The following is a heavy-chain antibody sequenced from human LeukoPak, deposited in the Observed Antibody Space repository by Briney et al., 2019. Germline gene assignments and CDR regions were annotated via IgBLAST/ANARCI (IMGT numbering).Heavy chain of an antibody. CDR1: GYTFTSYA. V-gene: IGHV1-3*01. D-gene: IGHD4-17*01. CDR2: INAGNGNT. CDR3: ARLPVTTYAFDI. J-gene: IGHJ3*02. Sequence: ASVKVSCKASGYTFTSYAMHWVRQAPGQRLEWMGWINAGNGNTKYSQKFQGRVTITRDTSASTAYMELSSLRSEDTAVYYCARLPVTTYAFDIWGQGTMVTVSS.